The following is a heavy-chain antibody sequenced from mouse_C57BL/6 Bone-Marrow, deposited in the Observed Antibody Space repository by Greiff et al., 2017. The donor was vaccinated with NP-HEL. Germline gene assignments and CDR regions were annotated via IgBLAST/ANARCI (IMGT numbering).Heavy chain of an antibody. D-gene: IGHD1-1*01. CDR2: IDPNSGGT. CDR1: GYTFTSYW. CDR3: ARNLTTVVATDWYFDV. V-gene: IGHV1-72*01. J-gene: IGHJ1*03. Sequence: QVQLQQPGAELVKPGASVKLSCKASGYTFTSYWMHWVKQRPGRGLEWIGRIDPNSGGTKYNEKFKSKATLTVDKPSSPAYMQLSSLSSEDSAVYYCARNLTTVVATDWYFDVWGTGTTVTVSS.